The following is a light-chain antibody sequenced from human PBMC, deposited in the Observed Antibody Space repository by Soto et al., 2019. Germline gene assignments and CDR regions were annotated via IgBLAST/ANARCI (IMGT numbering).Light chain of an antibody. Sequence: QSALTQPASVSGSPGQSITISCTGTSSDVGSYNLVSWYQQHPGNAPKLLIYEGSKRHSGVSNRFFVSQSGNTAAVTISGLQAEDEDDYSCCSFARGSTLGFGGGTKVTVL. CDR1: SSDVGSYNL. CDR3: CSFARGSTLG. J-gene: IGLJ3*02. CDR2: EGS. V-gene: IGLV2-23*01.